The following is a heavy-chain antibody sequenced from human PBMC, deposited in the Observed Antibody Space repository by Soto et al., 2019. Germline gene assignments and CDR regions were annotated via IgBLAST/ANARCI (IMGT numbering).Heavy chain of an antibody. V-gene: IGHV1-58*01. D-gene: IGHD6-19*01. CDR3: AADYTGSSGWKNDY. CDR1: GFTFTSSA. CDR2: IVVGSGNT. Sequence: ASVKVSCKASGFTFTSSAVQWVRQARGQRLEWIGWIVVGSGNTNYAQKFQERVTITRDMSTSTAYMELSSLRSEDTAVYYCAADYTGSSGWKNDYWGQGTLVTVSS. J-gene: IGHJ4*02.